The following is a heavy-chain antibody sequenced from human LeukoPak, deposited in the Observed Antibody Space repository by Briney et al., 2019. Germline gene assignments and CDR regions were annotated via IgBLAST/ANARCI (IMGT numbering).Heavy chain of an antibody. J-gene: IGHJ6*02. CDR3: ARETTEAAYYYYYGMDV. D-gene: IGHD4-17*01. CDR1: GYTFTSYG. V-gene: IGHV1-18*01. Sequence: ASVKVSCKASGYTFTSYGISWVRQAPGQGLEWMGWISAYNGNTNYAQKLQGRVTMTTDTSTSTAFMELRSLRSDDTAVYYCARETTEAAYYYYYGMDVWGQGTTVTVSS. CDR2: ISAYNGNT.